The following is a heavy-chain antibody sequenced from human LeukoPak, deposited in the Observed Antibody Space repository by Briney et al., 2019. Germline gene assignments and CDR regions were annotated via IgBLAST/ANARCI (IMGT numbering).Heavy chain of an antibody. D-gene: IGHD3-22*01. V-gene: IGHV1-69*05. CDR2: IIPIFGTA. Sequence: SVKVSRKASGGTFSSYAISWVRQAPGQGLEWMGGIIPIFGTANYAQKFQGRVTITTDESTSTAYMELSSLRSEDTAVYYCASYDSSGYYFGWGQGTLVTVSS. CDR1: GGTFSSYA. J-gene: IGHJ4*02. CDR3: ASYDSSGYYFG.